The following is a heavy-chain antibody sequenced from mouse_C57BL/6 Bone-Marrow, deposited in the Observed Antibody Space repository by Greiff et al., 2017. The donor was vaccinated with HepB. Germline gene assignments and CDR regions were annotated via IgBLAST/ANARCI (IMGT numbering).Heavy chain of an antibody. Sequence: EVKLVESEGGLVQPGRSMKLSCTASGFTFSDYYMAWVRQVPEKGLEWVANINYDGSSTYYLDSLKSRFIISRDNAKNILYLQMSSLKSEDTATYYCARDPYYYGSRDWYFDVWGTGTTVTVSS. D-gene: IGHD1-1*01. CDR1: GFTFSDYY. CDR3: ARDPYYYGSRDWYFDV. J-gene: IGHJ1*03. V-gene: IGHV5-16*01. CDR2: INYDGSST.